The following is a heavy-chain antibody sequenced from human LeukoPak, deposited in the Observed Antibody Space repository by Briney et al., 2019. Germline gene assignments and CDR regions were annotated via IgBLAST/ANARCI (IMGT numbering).Heavy chain of an antibody. J-gene: IGHJ6*04. CDR3: ATCGTTVTPGTMDV. D-gene: IGHD4-17*01. CDR2: IYPGDSDT. V-gene: IGHV5-51*01. Sequence: GESLKISCKGSGYNFSRYWIAWVRQMPGKGLEWMGIIYPGDSDTRYSPSFQGQVTISADKSISTAYLQWSSLQASDTAMYYCATCGTTVTPGTMDVWGKGTTVTVSS. CDR1: GYNFSRYW.